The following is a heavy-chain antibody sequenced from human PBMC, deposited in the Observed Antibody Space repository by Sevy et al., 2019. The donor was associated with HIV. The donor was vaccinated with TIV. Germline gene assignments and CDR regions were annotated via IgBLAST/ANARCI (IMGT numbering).Heavy chain of an antibody. J-gene: IGHJ4*02. CDR1: GFSLDTYW. CDR2: INQDASVK. D-gene: IGHD6-13*01. CDR3: VRAIATVDSF. V-gene: IGHV3-7*01. Sequence: GGSLRLSCVASGFSLDTYWMLWVRQAPGKGLEWVANINQDASVKYYTVSVKGRFTISRDNARNLVSLQMNILRVEDTALYYCVRAIATVDSFWGQGSLVTVSS.